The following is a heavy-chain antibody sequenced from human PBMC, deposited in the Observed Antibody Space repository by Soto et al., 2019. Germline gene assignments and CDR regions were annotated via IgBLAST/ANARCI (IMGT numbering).Heavy chain of an antibody. CDR2: IFSGGST. D-gene: IGHD3-10*01. V-gene: IGHV3-53*01. CDR1: GFTVNNNY. CDR3: ARALFFGIPRLDAFDV. J-gene: IGHJ3*01. Sequence: EVQLVESGGGLIQPGGSLRLSCAASGFTVNNNYMTWVRQAPGKGLEWVAAIFSGGSTYYADSMKGRFTISRDNPSNTLYLQMNGLRADDTAMYYCARALFFGIPRLDAFDVWGPGTMVAVSS.